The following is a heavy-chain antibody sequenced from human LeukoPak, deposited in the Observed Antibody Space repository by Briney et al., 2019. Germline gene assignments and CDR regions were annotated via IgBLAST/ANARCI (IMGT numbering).Heavy chain of an antibody. V-gene: IGHV1-58*02. CDR3: AADRSGYDILTGYYYYYYGMDV. CDR1: GFTFTSSA. Sequence: GASVKVSCKASGFTFTSSAMQWVRQARGQRLEWIGWIVVGSGNTNYAQKFQERVTITRDMSTSTAYMELSSLRSEDTAVYYCAADRSGYDILTGYYYYYYGMDVWGQGTTVTVSS. CDR2: IVVGSGNT. J-gene: IGHJ6*02. D-gene: IGHD3-9*01.